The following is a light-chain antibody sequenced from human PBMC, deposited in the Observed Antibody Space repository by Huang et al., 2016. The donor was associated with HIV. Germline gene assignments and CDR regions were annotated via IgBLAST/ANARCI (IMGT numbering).Light chain of an antibody. CDR2: GAS. CDR1: PSIDSD. J-gene: IGKJ4*01. Sequence: EVALTQSPATLSVSPGERVTLSCRASPSIDSDLAWYQQKPGQAPRLLIYGASTRATGIPARFSGSGSETDFTLTIGSLQSEDFAVYYCQQYNNWPPLTFGGGTKVEIK. CDR3: QQYNNWPPLT. V-gene: IGKV3-15*01.